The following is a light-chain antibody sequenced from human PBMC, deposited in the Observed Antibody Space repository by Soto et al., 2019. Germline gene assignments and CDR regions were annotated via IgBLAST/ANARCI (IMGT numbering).Light chain of an antibody. CDR2: DVS. CDR3: FSYAGYYTLL. Sequence: QSVLTQPRSVSGSPGQSVTISCTGTDSDVGTYNYVSWYQQHPGKAPKLTIYDVSKRPSGVPDRFSGSKSGNTASLTISGLQAEDEADYYCFSYAGYYTLLFGGGTKLTVL. V-gene: IGLV2-11*01. CDR1: DSDVGTYNY. J-gene: IGLJ3*02.